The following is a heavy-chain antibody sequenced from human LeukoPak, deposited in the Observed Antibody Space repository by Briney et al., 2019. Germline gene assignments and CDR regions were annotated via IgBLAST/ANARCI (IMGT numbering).Heavy chain of an antibody. CDR3: ARDGGTRLKYSFGYGDS. CDR1: GFTFSTYY. J-gene: IGHJ4*02. V-gene: IGHV3-21*01. CDR2: ITTSSSYI. D-gene: IGHD3-22*01. Sequence: GGSLRLSCAASGFTFSTYYMNWVRQAPGKGLEWVSSITTSSSYIYYADSVKGRFTISRDNAKNSLYLQMNSLRAEDTAVYYCARDGGTRLKYSFGYGDSWGQGTLVTVSS.